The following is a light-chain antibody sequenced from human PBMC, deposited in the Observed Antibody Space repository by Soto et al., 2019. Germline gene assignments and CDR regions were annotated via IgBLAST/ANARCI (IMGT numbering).Light chain of an antibody. J-gene: IGLJ3*02. CDR3: QTWGTGIQV. CDR2: VNSDGSH. Sequence: QPVLTQSPSASASLGVSVKLTCTLSSGHSTYAIAWHQQQPEKGPRYLMKVNSDGSHSKGDGIPDRFSGSSSGAERYLTISSLQSEDEADYHCQTWGTGIQVFGGGTKLTVL. V-gene: IGLV4-69*01. CDR1: SGHSTYA.